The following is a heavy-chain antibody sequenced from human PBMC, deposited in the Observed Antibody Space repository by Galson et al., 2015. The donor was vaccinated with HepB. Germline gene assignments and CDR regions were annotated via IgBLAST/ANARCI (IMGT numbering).Heavy chain of an antibody. D-gene: IGHD5-12*01. CDR1: GYTFTSYG. CDR3: ARGGDIVATIVYGADPNNFDY. J-gene: IGHJ4*02. V-gene: IGHV1-18*01. CDR2: ISAYNGNT. Sequence: SVKVSCKASGYTFTSYGISWVRQAPGQGLEWMGWISAYNGNTNYAQKLQGRVTMTTDTSTSTAYMELRSLRSDDTAVYYCARGGDIVATIVYGADPNNFDYWGQGTLVTVSS.